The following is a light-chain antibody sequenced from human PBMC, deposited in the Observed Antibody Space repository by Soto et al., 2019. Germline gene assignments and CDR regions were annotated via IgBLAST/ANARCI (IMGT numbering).Light chain of an antibody. CDR3: RQYYNAPRT. J-gene: IGKJ1*01. CDR2: GSC. Sequence: EIGLNQFPGALTLSPGERASLSCRASQSVSSSYLAWYQRKPGQAPRLRVCGSCSRATGLPDRFSGSGSGTDVSLTTIKRLAEEDAVEYYRQYYNAPRTFGQGTKVDIK. V-gene: IGKV3-20*01. CDR1: QSVSSSY.